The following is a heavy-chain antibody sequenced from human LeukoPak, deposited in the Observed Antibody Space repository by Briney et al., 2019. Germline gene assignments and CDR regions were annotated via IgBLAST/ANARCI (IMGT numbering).Heavy chain of an antibody. CDR3: AKDQYCSSTSCHGGFDY. CDR1: GFTFDDYA. D-gene: IGHD2-2*01. Sequence: GGSLRLSCAASGFTFDDYAMHWVRQAPGKGLEWVSGISWNSGSIVYADSVKGRFTISRDKAKNYVYMKMNSLRAEYMALYYCAKDQYCSSTSCHGGFDYWGQGTLVTVSS. CDR2: ISWNSGSI. V-gene: IGHV3-9*03. J-gene: IGHJ4*02.